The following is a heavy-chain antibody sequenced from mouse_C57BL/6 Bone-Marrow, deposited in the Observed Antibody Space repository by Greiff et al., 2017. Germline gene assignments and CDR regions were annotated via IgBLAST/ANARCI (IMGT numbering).Heavy chain of an antibody. CDR3: ARPRRRVYYYAMDY. CDR2: ISDGGSYT. CDR1: GFTFSSYD. Sequence: EVKLVESGGGLVKPGGSLKLSCAASGFTFSSYDMSWVRQTPEKRLEWVATISDGGSYTYYPDNVKGRFTISRDNAKNNLYLQMSHLKSEDTAMYYCARPRRRVYYYAMDYWGQGTSVTVSS. J-gene: IGHJ4*01. D-gene: IGHD3-3*01. V-gene: IGHV5-4*03.